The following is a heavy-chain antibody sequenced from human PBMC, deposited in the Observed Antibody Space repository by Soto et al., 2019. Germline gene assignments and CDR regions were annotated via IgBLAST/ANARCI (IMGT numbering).Heavy chain of an antibody. D-gene: IGHD2-21*02. CDR1: SSPINSRYY. V-gene: IGHV4-59*01. Sequence: TSETLSLTCSVSSSPINSRYYWGWIRQTPGKGLEWIGYIYYSGSTNYNPSLKSRVTISVDTSKNQFSLKLSSVTAADTAVYYCARLSYCGGDCYPYFDYWGQGTQVTVSS. CDR2: IYYSGST. J-gene: IGHJ4*02. CDR3: ARLSYCGGDCYPYFDY.